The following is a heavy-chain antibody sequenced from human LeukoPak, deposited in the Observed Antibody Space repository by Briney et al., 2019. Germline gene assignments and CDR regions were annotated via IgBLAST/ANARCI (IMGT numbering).Heavy chain of an antibody. V-gene: IGHV1-18*01. J-gene: IGHJ6*02. Sequence: ASVKVSCKASGYTFNNYGVGWVRQAPGQGFEWMGWISVYNGQTIYAQKFRGRVTMTTDTSTSTAYMELGSLSSDDTAVYSCARDNCSGGSCYYYYGMDVWGQGTTVTVSS. CDR3: ARDNCSGGSCYYYYGMDV. CDR2: ISVYNGQT. CDR1: GYTFNNYG. D-gene: IGHD2-15*01.